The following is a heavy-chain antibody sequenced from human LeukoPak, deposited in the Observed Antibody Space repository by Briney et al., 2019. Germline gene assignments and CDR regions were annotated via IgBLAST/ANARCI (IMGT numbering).Heavy chain of an antibody. J-gene: IGHJ4*02. CDR1: GFTFEDYA. Sequence: GRSLRLSCAASGFTFEDYAMHWVRQTPGKGLEWVSGITWNSGSIGYADSVKGRFTISRDNAKNSLHLQMNSLRAEDTAVYYCAKHKTGGSYYYLDYWGQGTLVTVSS. CDR3: AKHKTGGSYYYLDY. CDR2: ITWNSGSI. D-gene: IGHD1-26*01. V-gene: IGHV3-9*01.